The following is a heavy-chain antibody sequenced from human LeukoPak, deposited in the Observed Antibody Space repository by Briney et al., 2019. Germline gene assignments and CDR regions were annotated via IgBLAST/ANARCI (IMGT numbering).Heavy chain of an antibody. D-gene: IGHD6-13*01. CDR2: IYPGDSDT. CDR1: GYSFTSYW. J-gene: IGHJ5*02. CDR3: ARQLGIAAADTPWGNWFDP. V-gene: IGHV5-51*01. Sequence: GESLKISCKGSGYSFTSYWIGWVRQMPGKGLEWMGIIYPGDSDTRYSPSFQGQVTISADKSISTAYLQWSSLKASDTAMYYCARQLGIAAADTPWGNWFDPWGQGTLVTVSS.